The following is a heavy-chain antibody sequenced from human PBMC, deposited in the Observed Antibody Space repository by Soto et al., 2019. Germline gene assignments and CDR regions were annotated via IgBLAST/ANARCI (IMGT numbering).Heavy chain of an antibody. J-gene: IGHJ6*02. CDR3: AREGGSSWYGYYYGMDV. Sequence: QVQLQQWGAGLLKPSETLSLTCAVYGGSFSGYYWSWIRQPPGKGLEWIGEINHSGSTNYNPSLKSRVTISVDTSKNQFSLKLSSVTAADTAVYYCAREGGSSWYGYYYGMDVWGQGTTVTVSS. CDR1: GGSFSGYY. CDR2: INHSGST. D-gene: IGHD6-13*01. V-gene: IGHV4-34*01.